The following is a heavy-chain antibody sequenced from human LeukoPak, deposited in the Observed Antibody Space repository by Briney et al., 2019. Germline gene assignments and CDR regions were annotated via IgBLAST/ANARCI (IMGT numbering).Heavy chain of an antibody. CDR3: ARSGYSSGWYERDYYYYYMDV. CDR1: GYTFTSYD. V-gene: IGHV1-46*01. CDR2: INPSGGST. Sequence: ASVKVSCKASGYTFTSYDINWVRQATGQGLEWMGIINPSGGSTSYAQKFQGRVTMTRDTSTSTVYMELSSLRSEDTAVYYCARSGYSSGWYERDYYYYYMDVWGKGTTVTVSS. D-gene: IGHD6-19*01. J-gene: IGHJ6*03.